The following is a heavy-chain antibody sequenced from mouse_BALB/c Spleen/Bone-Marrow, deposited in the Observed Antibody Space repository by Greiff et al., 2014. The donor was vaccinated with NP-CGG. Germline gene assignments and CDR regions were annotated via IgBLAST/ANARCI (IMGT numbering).Heavy chain of an antibody. CDR2: ISDGGSYT. Sequence: EVKLVESGRGLVKPGGSMKLSCAASGFTFSDYYMYWVRQTPEKRLEWVATISDGGSYTYYPDSVKGRFTISRDNAKNSLYLQLSSLKSEDTAMYYCARGPHDDDMDYWGQGTSVTVSS. D-gene: IGHD2-3*01. J-gene: IGHJ4*01. CDR3: ARGPHDDDMDY. V-gene: IGHV5-4*02. CDR1: GFTFSDYY.